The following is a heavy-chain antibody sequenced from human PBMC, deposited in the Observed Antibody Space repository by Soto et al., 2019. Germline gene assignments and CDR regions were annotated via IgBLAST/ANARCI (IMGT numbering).Heavy chain of an antibody. D-gene: IGHD1-26*01. CDR1: GYGAYGFPSSW. V-gene: IGHV5-51*01. J-gene: IGHJ4*02. CDR2: IYPGDSET. Sequence: GESLKISCKPSGYGAYGFPSSWIAWVRQSPGKGLEWMGIIYPGDSETRDTPSLRAQVTVYADTSNQPDFLQWSSLTASESGIYYCAKPVDNWEDPYYLDSWGQETQVTDSS. CDR3: AKPVDNWEDPYYLDS.